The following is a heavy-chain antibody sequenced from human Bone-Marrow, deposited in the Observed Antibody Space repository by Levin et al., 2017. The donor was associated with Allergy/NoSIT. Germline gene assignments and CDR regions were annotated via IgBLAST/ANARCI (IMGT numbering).Heavy chain of an antibody. Sequence: QAGGSLRLSCEASGFEFSNYALTWVRQAPGKGLEWVSSISGNSLHTHYADSVKGRFSISRDNSENRVYLEMNHLRADDTATYYCAKEGSDCCTRYDYWGQGIVVTVSS. CDR2: ISGNSLHT. D-gene: IGHD2-21*02. CDR3: AKEGSDCCTRYDY. V-gene: IGHV3-23*01. CDR1: GFEFSNYA. J-gene: IGHJ4*02.